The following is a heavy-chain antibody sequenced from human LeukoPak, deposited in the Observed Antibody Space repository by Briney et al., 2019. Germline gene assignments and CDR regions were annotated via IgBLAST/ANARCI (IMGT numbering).Heavy chain of an antibody. Sequence: ASAKVSCKASGYTYIKYGISWVRQAPGQGLEWMACISVYNGNTNYTQNLKGRVTMTTDTSTNTAYMELKSLRSDDTAVYYCERVASYSSGGYRHHPLDYGGRGTVVPVSA. CDR2: ISVYNGNT. V-gene: IGHV1-18*01. CDR1: GYTYIKYG. CDR3: ERVASYSSGGYRHHPLDY. D-gene: IGHD6-19*01. J-gene: IGHJ4*02.